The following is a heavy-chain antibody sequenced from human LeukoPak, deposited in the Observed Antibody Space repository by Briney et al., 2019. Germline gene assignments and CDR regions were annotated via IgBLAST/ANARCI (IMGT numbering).Heavy chain of an antibody. CDR3: ARVREQQLVRTPFDP. D-gene: IGHD6-13*01. Sequence: GGSLRLSCAASGFTFSSYAMHWVRQAPGKGLEWVAVISYDGSNKYYADSVKGRFTISRDNAKDSLYLQMNSLRAEDTAVYYCARVREQQLVRTPFDPWGQGTLVTVSS. J-gene: IGHJ5*02. CDR2: ISYDGSNK. CDR1: GFTFSSYA. V-gene: IGHV3-30-3*01.